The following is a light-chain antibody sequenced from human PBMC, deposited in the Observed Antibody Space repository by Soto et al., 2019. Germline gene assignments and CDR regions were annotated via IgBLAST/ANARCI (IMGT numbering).Light chain of an antibody. CDR1: SSNIGSNT. CDR3: AAWDDSLNGYV. J-gene: IGLJ1*01. CDR2: SNN. V-gene: IGLV1-44*01. Sequence: QSVLTQPASVSGSPGQSITISCTGSSSNIGSNTVNWYQQLPGTAPKLLIYSNNQRPPGVPDRFSGSKSGTSASLAISGLQSEDEADYYCAAWDDSLNGYVFGTGTKVTVL.